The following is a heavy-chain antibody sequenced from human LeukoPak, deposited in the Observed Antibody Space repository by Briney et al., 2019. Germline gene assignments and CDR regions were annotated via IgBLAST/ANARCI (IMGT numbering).Heavy chain of an antibody. V-gene: IGHV3-66*01. CDR1: GFTVSSNY. Sequence: PGGSLRLSCAASGFTVSSNYMSWVRQAPGKGLEWVSVIYSGGSTYYADSVKGRFTISRDNSKNTLYLQMNSLRAEDTAVYYCARAAKIVGANAFDIWGQGTMVTVSS. J-gene: IGHJ3*02. CDR3: ARAAKIVGANAFDI. D-gene: IGHD1-26*01. CDR2: IYSGGST.